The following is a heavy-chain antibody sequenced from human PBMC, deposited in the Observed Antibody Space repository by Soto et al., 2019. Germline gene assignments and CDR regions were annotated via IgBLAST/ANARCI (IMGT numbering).Heavy chain of an antibody. V-gene: IGHV5-51*01. D-gene: IGHD2-21*01. CDR3: ARGYYRSDY. CDR2: IYPGDSYT. CDR1: GYSFTNYW. Sequence: GESLKISCKGSGYSFTNYWIGWVRQMPGKVLDLMGIIYPGDSYTRXXPSFQGQXXISAYKSITTXYLQWXILKASDTAIYYCARGYYRSDYWCQGTLVTDSS. J-gene: IGHJ4*02.